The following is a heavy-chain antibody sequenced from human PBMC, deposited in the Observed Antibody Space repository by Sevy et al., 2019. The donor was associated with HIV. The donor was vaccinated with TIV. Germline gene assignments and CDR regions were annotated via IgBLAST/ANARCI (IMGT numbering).Heavy chain of an antibody. D-gene: IGHD2-8*01. V-gene: IGHV3-23*01. CDR3: AREGCTKPHDY. CDR1: GFTFSKYS. J-gene: IGHJ4*02. CDR2: LSFGCGEI. Sequence: GGSLRLSCAASGFTFSKYSMSWVSQPPGKGLEWVSTLSFGCGEINYADSVKGRFTISRDNSKRSVYLQMNNLRPEDTAVYYCAREGCTKPHDYWGQGTLVTVSS.